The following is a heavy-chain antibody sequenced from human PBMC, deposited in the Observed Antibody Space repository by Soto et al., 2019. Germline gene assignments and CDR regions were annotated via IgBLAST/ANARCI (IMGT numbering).Heavy chain of an antibody. J-gene: IGHJ4*02. Sequence: SETLSLTWTASGGSLSSYYWSWIRQPPGKGLEWIWDIYYRGSTNYNPSLKSRVTISVDTSKNRFSLKLGSVSAADTALYYCAGLYQHQLSGPFEYWGQGPLVTVSP. D-gene: IGHD2-2*01. V-gene: IGHV4-59*08. CDR3: AGLYQHQLSGPFEY. CDR1: GGSLSSYY. CDR2: IYYRGST.